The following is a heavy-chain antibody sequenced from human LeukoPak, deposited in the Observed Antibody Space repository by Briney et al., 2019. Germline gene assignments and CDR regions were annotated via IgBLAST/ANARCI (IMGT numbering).Heavy chain of an antibody. D-gene: IGHD4/OR15-4a*01. CDR1: GYTFTNYA. V-gene: IGHV7-4-1*02. J-gene: IGHJ4*02. Sequence: ASVKVSCKASGYTFTNYALIWVRQAPGQGLEWMGWINTNTGNPTYAQGFTGRFVFSLDTSVSTAYLQISSLKAEDTAVYYCAAAGANGFDYWGQGTLVTVSS. CDR3: AAAGANGFDY. CDR2: INTNTGNP.